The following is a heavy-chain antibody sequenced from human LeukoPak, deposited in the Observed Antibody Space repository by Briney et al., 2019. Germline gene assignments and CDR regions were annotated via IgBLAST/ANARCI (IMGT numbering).Heavy chain of an antibody. J-gene: IGHJ4*02. D-gene: IGHD6-19*01. CDR2: INHSGIT. CDR3: ARGGGVAVADYFFDY. Sequence: LRLSCAASGFTFSGYAMSWVRQAPGKGLDWIGEINHSGITNYNPFLKSRVTISVDTAKSQLSLKLSSVTAADTAVYYCARGGGVAVADYFFDYWGQGTLVTVSS. CDR1: GFTFSGYA. V-gene: IGHV4-34*01.